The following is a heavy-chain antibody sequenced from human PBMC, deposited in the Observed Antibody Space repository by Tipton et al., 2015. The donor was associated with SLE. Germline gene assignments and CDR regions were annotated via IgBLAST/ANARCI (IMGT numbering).Heavy chain of an antibody. D-gene: IGHD2-8*02. Sequence: GSLRLSCAASGFTFATYAMGWVRQAPGKGLEWVSLIYTGSSATYYADSVKGRFTISRDNFKNTLFLQLNSLRAEDTAVYYCARGHCTGGVCSDAFDIWGQGTMVTVSS. CDR1: GFTFATYA. V-gene: IGHV3-23*03. CDR3: ARGHCTGGVCSDAFDI. CDR2: IYTGSSAT. J-gene: IGHJ3*02.